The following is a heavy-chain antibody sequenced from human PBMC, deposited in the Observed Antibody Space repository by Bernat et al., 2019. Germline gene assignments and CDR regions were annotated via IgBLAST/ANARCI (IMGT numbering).Heavy chain of an antibody. CDR3: TTDPCHYDSSYAFDI. CDR1: GFTFINAW. V-gene: IGHV3-15*01. D-gene: IGHD3-22*01. J-gene: IGHJ3*02. CDR2: IKSKTDGGTT. Sequence: EVQLVESGGGLVKPGGSLRLSCAASGFTFINAWMSWVRQAPGKGLEWVGRIKSKTDGGTTDYAAPVKGRFTISRDDSKNTLYLQMNSLKTEDTAVYYCTTDPCHYDSSYAFDIWGQGTMVTVSS.